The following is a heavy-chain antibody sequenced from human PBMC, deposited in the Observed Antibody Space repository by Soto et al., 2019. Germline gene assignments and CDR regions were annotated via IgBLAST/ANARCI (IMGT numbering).Heavy chain of an antibody. Sequence: QLQLQESGSGLVKPSQTLSLTCAVSGGSISSGGYSWSWIRQPPGKGLEWIGYIYHSGRTYYNPSLKSLVTISVDMFTNECSLKLSSVTAADTAVDFGASAGERACCCGDCDIDYWGQGTLVTVSS. J-gene: IGHJ4*02. D-gene: IGHD2-21*02. V-gene: IGHV4-30-2*01. CDR1: GGSISSGGYS. CDR3: ASAGERACCCGDCDIDY. CDR2: IYHSGRT.